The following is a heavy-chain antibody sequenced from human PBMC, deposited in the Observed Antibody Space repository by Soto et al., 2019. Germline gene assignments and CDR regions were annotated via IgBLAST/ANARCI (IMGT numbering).Heavy chain of an antibody. V-gene: IGHV4-31*03. CDR1: GGSISSGGYY. CDR3: ASSRFGELYNWFDP. D-gene: IGHD3-10*01. CDR2: IYYSGST. Sequence: LSLTCTVSGGSISSGGYYWSWIRQHPGKGLEWIGYIYYSGSTYYNPSLKSRVTISVDTSKNQFSLKLSSVTAADTAVYYCASSRFGELYNWFDPWGQGTLVTVSS. J-gene: IGHJ5*02.